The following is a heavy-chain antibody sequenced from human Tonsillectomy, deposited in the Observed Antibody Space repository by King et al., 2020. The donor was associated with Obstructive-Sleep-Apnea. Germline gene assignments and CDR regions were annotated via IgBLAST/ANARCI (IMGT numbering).Heavy chain of an antibody. Sequence: EVQLVESGGGLVQPGRSLRLSCAASGFTFDDYAMHWVRQAPGKGLEWVSGISWNSGSIGYADSVNGRFTISRDNAKNYLYLQMNSLRAEDTALYYFAKGSYDSSGPYYYYYGMDVWGQGTTVTVSS. CDR3: AKGSYDSSGPYYYYYGMDV. CDR2: ISWNSGSI. CDR1: GFTFDDYA. V-gene: IGHV3-9*01. D-gene: IGHD3-22*01. J-gene: IGHJ6*02.